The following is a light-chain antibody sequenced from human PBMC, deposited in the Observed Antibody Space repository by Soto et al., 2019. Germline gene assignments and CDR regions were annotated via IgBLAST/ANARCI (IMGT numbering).Light chain of an antibody. J-gene: IGKJ5*01. V-gene: IGKV3-15*01. Sequence: EIVMTQSPATLSVSPWERATLSCRASQSVSSNLAWYQQKPGQAPRLLIYGASTRATGIPARFSGSVSGTEFTLTISSLQSEDFAVYYCQQYNNWPSITFGQGTRLEIK. CDR2: GAS. CDR1: QSVSSN. CDR3: QQYNNWPSIT.